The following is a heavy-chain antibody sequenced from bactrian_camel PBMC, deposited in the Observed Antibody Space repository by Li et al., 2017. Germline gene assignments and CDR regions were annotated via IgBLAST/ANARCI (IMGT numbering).Heavy chain of an antibody. V-gene: IGHV3S40*01. CDR1: GFTASSNC. CDR3: AAVRRFGDIRFSPQEYDY. CDR2: IQIGGEST. Sequence: VQLVESGGGSVQAGRSLTLSCVVSGFTASSNCMGWFRQVPGKEREGVAAIQIGGESTFIGDSVKGRFTISQDKAKNTMYLQMNSLKPEDTAMYYCAAVRRFGDIRFSPQEYDYWGQGTQVTVS. J-gene: IGHJ4*01.